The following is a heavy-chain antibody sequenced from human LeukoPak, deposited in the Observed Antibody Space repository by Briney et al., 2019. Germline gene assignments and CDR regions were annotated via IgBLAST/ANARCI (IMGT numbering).Heavy chain of an antibody. J-gene: IGHJ6*02. CDR2: ISYDGGNK. CDR3: ARADYGDYIYYYYYGMDV. V-gene: IGHV3-30-3*01. CDR1: GFTFSSYA. D-gene: IGHD4-17*01. Sequence: PGGSLRLSCAASGFTFSSYAMHWVRQAPGKGLEWVAVISYDGGNKYYADSVKGRFTISRDNSKNTLYLQMNSLRAEDTAVYYCARADYGDYIYYYYYGMDVWGQGTTVTVSS.